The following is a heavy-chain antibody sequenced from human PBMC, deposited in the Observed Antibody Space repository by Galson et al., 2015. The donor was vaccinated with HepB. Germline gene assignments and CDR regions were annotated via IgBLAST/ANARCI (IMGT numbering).Heavy chain of an antibody. J-gene: IGHJ4*02. D-gene: IGHD6-19*01. Sequence: SLRLSCAASGFTFSSYSMNWVRQAPGKGLEWVSYISSSISYIYYADSVKGRFTISRDNAKNSLYLQMNSLRAEDTAVYYCARGAVAASGHYWGQGTLVTVSS. CDR3: ARGAVAASGHY. CDR2: ISSSISYI. CDR1: GFTFSSYS. V-gene: IGHV3-21*01.